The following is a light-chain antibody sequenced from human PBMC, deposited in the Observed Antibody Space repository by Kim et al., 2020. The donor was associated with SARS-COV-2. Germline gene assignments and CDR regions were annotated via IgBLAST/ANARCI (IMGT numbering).Light chain of an antibody. CDR2: DAS. V-gene: IGKV3-20*01. CDR3: QHYGSSPPWT. CDR1: QSVSSRY. J-gene: IGKJ1*01. Sequence: EIVLTQSPGTLSLSPGERATLSCRASQSVSSRYLAWYQQKPGQAPRLLMYDASTRATGIPDRFSGSGSGTDFTLTISRLEPEDFAVFYCQHYGSSPPWTFGQGTKVDIK.